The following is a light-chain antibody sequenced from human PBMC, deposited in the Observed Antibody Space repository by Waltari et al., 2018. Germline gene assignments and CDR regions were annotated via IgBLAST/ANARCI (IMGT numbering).Light chain of an antibody. Sequence: QSVLTQPPSASGTPGQRVTISCSASSSNIGSNFVYWYQQLPGTAPKLLIYRNNQRPSGVPDRFSGSKSGTSASLAISGLRSEDEADYYCAPWDDSLSGPGVFGGGTKLTVL. J-gene: IGLJ3*02. V-gene: IGLV1-47*01. CDR2: RNN. CDR1: SSNIGSNF. CDR3: APWDDSLSGPGV.